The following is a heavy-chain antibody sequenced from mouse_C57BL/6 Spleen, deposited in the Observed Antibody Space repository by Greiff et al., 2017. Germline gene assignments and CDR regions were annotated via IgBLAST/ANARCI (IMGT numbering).Heavy chain of an antibody. V-gene: IGHV5-16*01. D-gene: IGHD1-1*01. CDR1: GFTFSDYY. J-gene: IGHJ2*01. Sequence: EVMLVESEGGLVQPGSSMKLSCTASGFTFSDYYMAWVRQVPDKGLEWVANINYDGSSTYYLDSLKSRFLISRDNAKNILYLQMSSLKSEDTATYYCARELRDYVDYWGQGTTRTVSS. CDR2: INYDGSST. CDR3: ARELRDYVDY.